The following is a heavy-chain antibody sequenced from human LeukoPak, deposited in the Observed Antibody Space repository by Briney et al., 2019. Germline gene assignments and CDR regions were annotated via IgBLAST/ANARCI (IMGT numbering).Heavy chain of an antibody. J-gene: IGHJ4*02. Sequence: QPGRSLRLSCAASGFTFSGYGMHWVRQAPGKGLEWVAVISDDGNNKYYVDSVKGRFTISSDNSENTLYLQMDSLRAEDTAVYYCAGGLLGCSGGSCYPTDYWGQGTLVTVSS. V-gene: IGHV3-30*03. CDR1: GFTFSGYG. CDR2: ISDDGNNK. CDR3: AGGLLGCSGGSCYPTDY. D-gene: IGHD2-15*01.